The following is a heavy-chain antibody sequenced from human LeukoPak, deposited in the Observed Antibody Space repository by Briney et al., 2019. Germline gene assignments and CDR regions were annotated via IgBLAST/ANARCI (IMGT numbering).Heavy chain of an antibody. V-gene: IGHV4-39*07. Sequence: PSETLSLTCTVSGDSISGSNYHWGWIRQPPGKGLEWLGTSQAAGRASQNPSRRGRTTVSVDTSKNQFSLKLISVTAADTAVYYCAREPDAWGEGNLVTVSS. CDR1: GDSISGSNYH. CDR3: AREPDA. CDR2: SQAAGRA. J-gene: IGHJ5*02.